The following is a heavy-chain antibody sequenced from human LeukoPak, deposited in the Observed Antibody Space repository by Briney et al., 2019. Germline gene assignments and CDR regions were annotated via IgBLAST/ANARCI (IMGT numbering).Heavy chain of an antibody. D-gene: IGHD2-15*01. V-gene: IGHV3-74*01. CDR1: GITFSNYA. J-gene: IGHJ5*02. CDR2: LSTDGSFT. CDR3: ARDRGGWIDP. Sequence: GGSLRLSCTASGITFSNYAMSWVRQAPGKGLVWVSHLSTDGSFTTYADSVKGRFTISRDNAKNTLYLQMNSLRVDDTAVYYCARDRGGWIDPWGQGTLVTVSS.